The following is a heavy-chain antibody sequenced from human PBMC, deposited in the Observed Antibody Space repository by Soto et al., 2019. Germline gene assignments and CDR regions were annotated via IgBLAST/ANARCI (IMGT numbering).Heavy chain of an antibody. Sequence: QVQLVESGGGLVEPGGSLRLSCAASGFSVGDNYMTWFRQAPGKGLEWLSYSSSSGGYTNYADSVKGRFTISRDNAKNSLYLQMDSLRAEDTAVYFCARSSGRRHVFTFDYGLDVWGQGTTVTVSS. D-gene: IGHD3-16*01. V-gene: IGHV3-11*06. CDR2: SSSSGGYT. CDR1: GFSVGDNY. CDR3: ARSSGRRHVFTFDYGLDV. J-gene: IGHJ6*02.